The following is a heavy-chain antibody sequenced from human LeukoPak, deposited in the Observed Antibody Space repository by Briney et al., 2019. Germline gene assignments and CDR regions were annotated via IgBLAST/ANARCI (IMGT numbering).Heavy chain of an antibody. CDR3: ARVVAGRRFDP. J-gene: IGHJ5*02. V-gene: IGHV4-59*01. CDR1: GGSISSYH. CDR2: VYYSGST. D-gene: IGHD6-19*01. Sequence: SETLSLTCTVSGGSISSYHWSWIRQPPGKGLEWIGYVYYSGSTNYNPSLKSRVTISVDTSKNQFSLKLSSVTAAETAVYYCARVVAGRRFDPWGQGTLVTVSS.